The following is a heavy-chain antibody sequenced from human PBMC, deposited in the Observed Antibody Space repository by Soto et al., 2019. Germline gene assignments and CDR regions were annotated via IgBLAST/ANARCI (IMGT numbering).Heavy chain of an antibody. CDR2: IKQDGGEE. V-gene: IGHV3-7*01. CDR1: GFTFSDHS. J-gene: IGHJ3*01. Sequence: PGGSLRLSCAASGFTFSDHSMSWVRQSPGKGLEGVANIKQDGGEEDYVDSVKGRLTISRDNAKNSLYLQMNNLRAEDTAVYYCARVYYESRGPTKYRAFDFWGQGTMVTVSS. D-gene: IGHD3-22*01. CDR3: ARVYYESRGPTKYRAFDF.